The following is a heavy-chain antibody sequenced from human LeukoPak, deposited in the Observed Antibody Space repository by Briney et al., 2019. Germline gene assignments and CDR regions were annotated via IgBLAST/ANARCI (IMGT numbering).Heavy chain of an antibody. V-gene: IGHV3-23*01. D-gene: IGHD6-13*01. CDR1: GFTVSSNY. J-gene: IGHJ4*02. CDR3: AKDLVAAAGNFDY. Sequence: GGSLRLSCAASGFTVSSNYMSWVRQAPGKGLEWVSAISGSGGSTYYADSVKGRFTISRDNSKNTLYLQMNSLRAEDTAVYYCAKDLVAAAGNFDYWGQGTLVTVSS. CDR2: ISGSGGST.